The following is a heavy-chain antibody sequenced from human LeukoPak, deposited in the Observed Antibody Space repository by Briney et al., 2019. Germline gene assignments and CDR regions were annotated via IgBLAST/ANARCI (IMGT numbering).Heavy chain of an antibody. CDR3: AREWSGYSGYDLDY. D-gene: IGHD5-12*01. CDR2: INAYNGNT. CDR1: GYTFTSYG. J-gene: IGHJ4*02. Sequence: GASVKVSCKASGYTFTSYGISWVRQAPGQGLEWMGWINAYNGNTNYAQNLQGRVTMTTDTFATTAYMELRSLRSDDTAVYYCAREWSGYSGYDLDYWGQGTLVTVSS. V-gene: IGHV1-18*01.